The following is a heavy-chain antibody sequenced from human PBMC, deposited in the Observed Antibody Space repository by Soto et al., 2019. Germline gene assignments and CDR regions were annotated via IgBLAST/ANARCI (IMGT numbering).Heavy chain of an antibody. Sequence: GGSLRLSCAASGFTFSSYSMNWVRQAPGKGLEWVSYISSSSSTIYYADSVKGRFTISRDNAKNSLYLQMNSLRDEDTAVYYCARGYYDSSGYSENDYWGQGTLVTVSS. CDR2: ISSSSSTI. CDR3: ARGYYDSSGYSENDY. CDR1: GFTFSSYS. V-gene: IGHV3-48*02. D-gene: IGHD3-22*01. J-gene: IGHJ4*02.